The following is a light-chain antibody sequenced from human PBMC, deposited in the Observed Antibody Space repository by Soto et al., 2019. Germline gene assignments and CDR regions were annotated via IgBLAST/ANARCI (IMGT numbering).Light chain of an antibody. CDR2: GVF. CDR3: SSYTTSKTPV. Sequence: QSVLTQPASVSGSPGQSITMSCTGTSSDVGGYNYVSWYQQHPGKAPKLMIYGVFNRPSGVSNRLSGSRSGNTASLTISGLQAEDEADYYCSSYTTSKTPVFGGGTKVTVL. V-gene: IGLV2-14*03. CDR1: SSDVGGYNY. J-gene: IGLJ3*02.